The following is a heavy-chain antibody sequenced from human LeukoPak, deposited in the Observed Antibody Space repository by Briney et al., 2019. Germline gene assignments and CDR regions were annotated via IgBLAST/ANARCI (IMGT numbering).Heavy chain of an antibody. D-gene: IGHD6-19*01. Sequence: GGSLRLSCAASGFTVSSNSMSWVRQAPGKGLEWVSVISSGDNTYYADFVKGRFTISRDNSKNTLYLQMSGLRAEDTAVYYCAGERSRGWYSFDYWGQGTLVTVSS. CDR2: ISSGDNT. J-gene: IGHJ4*02. V-gene: IGHV3-66*01. CDR3: AGERSRGWYSFDY. CDR1: GFTVSSNS.